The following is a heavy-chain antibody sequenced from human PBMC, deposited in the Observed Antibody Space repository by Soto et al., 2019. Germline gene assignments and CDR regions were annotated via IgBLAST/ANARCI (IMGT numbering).Heavy chain of an antibody. Sequence: QVQLVQSGAEVKKPGASVKVSCKASGYTFTNYGISWVRQAPGQGLEWMGWINAYNGNTKSAQKLQGRVTLTTDTSTSTAYMELRSLRPDDTAVYYCARDAAAGLNDCWGQGTRVTVSS. CDR2: INAYNGNT. D-gene: IGHD6-13*01. V-gene: IGHV1-18*01. CDR3: ARDAAAGLNDC. J-gene: IGHJ4*02. CDR1: GYTFTNYG.